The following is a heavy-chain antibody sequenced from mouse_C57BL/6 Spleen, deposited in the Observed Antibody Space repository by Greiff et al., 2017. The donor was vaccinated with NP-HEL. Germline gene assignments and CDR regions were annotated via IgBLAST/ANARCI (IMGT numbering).Heavy chain of an antibody. Sequence: QVQLQQPGAELVRPGSSVKLSCKASGYTFTSYWMDWVKQRPGQGLEWIGNIYPSDSETHYNQKFKDKATLTVDKSSSTAYMQLSILTSEDSAVYYCASYDYDGAWFAYWGQGTLVTVSA. CDR3: ASYDYDGAWFAY. CDR2: IYPSDSET. CDR1: GYTFTSYW. D-gene: IGHD2-4*01. J-gene: IGHJ3*01. V-gene: IGHV1-61*01.